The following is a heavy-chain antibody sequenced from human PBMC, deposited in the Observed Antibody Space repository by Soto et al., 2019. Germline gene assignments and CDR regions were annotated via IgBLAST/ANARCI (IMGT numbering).Heavy chain of an antibody. V-gene: IGHV4-34*01. CDR2: INHSGST. CDR3: ARKVESSSSFYYGMDV. Sequence: PSETLSLTCAVYGGSFSGYYWSWIRQPPGKGLEWIGEINHSGSTNYNPSLKSRVTISVDTSKNQFSLKLSSVTAADTAVYYCARKVESSSSFYYGMDVWGQGTTVTVSS. D-gene: IGHD6-6*01. CDR1: GGSFSGYY. J-gene: IGHJ6*02.